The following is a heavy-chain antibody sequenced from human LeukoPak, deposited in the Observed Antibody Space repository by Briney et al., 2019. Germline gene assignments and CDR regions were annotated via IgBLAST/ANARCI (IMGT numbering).Heavy chain of an antibody. CDR2: ISAYNGNT. V-gene: IGHV1-18*01. D-gene: IGHD5-12*01. CDR1: GYTFTSYG. CDR3: ARDSYVVATLRHFDY. Sequence: ASVKVSCKASGYTFTSYGISWVRQAPGQGLEWMGWISAYNGNTNYAQKLQGRVTMTTDTSTSAAYMELRSLRSDDTAVYYCARDSYVVATLRHFDYWGQGTLVTVSS. J-gene: IGHJ4*02.